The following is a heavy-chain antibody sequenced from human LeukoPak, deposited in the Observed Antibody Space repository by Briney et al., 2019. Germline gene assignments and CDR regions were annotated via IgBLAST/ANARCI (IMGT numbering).Heavy chain of an antibody. V-gene: IGHV3-33*01. Sequence: PGGSLRLSCAASGFTFSSYGMHWVRQAPGKGLEWVAVIWYDGSNKYYADSVKGRVTISRDNSKNTLYLQMNSLRAEDTAVYYCARTYYYDSSGNNRLYYFDYWGQGTLVTVSS. CDR2: IWYDGSNK. CDR3: ARTYYYDSSGNNRLYYFDY. D-gene: IGHD3-22*01. J-gene: IGHJ4*02. CDR1: GFTFSSYG.